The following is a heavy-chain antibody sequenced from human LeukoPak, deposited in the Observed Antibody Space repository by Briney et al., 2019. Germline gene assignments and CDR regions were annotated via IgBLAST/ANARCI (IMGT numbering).Heavy chain of an antibody. D-gene: IGHD2-2*02. J-gene: IGHJ5*02. CDR1: GGSISSSAYY. CDR2: IYTSGST. Sequence: SETLSLTCSVSGGSISSSAYYWGWIRQPPGQGLEWIGRIYTSGSTNYNPSLKSRVTMSVDTSKNQFSLKLSSVTAADTAVYYCAKYPLDPWGQGTLVTVSS. CDR3: AKYPLDP. V-gene: IGHV4-61*05.